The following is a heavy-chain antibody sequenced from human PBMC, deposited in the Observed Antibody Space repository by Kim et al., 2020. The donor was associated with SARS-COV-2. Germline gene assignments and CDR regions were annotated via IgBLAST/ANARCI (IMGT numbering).Heavy chain of an antibody. D-gene: IGHD4-17*01. J-gene: IGHJ2*01. Sequence: GGSLRLSCAASGFTFSSYSMNWVRQAPGKGLEWVSSISSSSSYIYYADSVKGRFTISRDNAKNSLYLQMNSLRAEDTAVYYCARDRIVTTVTLGYFDLWGRGTLVTVSS. CDR3: ARDRIVTTVTLGYFDL. V-gene: IGHV3-21*01. CDR1: GFTFSSYS. CDR2: ISSSSSYI.